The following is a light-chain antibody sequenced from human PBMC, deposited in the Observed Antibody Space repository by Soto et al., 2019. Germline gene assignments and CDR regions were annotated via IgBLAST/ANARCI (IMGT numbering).Light chain of an antibody. CDR3: QQYNNWVQT. CDR2: GAS. J-gene: IGKJ1*01. Sequence: EIVMTQSPATLSVSPGERATLSCRASQSVSSNLAWYQQKPGQAPRLLIYGASTRATGIPARFSGSGSGTEFTLTISSLQSEDFVVYYCQQYNNWVQTFGQGTKVEIK. CDR1: QSVSSN. V-gene: IGKV3-15*01.